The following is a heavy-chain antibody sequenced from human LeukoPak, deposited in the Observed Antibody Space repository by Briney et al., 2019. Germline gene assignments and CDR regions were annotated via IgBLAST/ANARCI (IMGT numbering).Heavy chain of an antibody. CDR1: GGTFSSYA. CDR3: VRDGGGNGPRDPYYYYMDV. J-gene: IGHJ6*03. V-gene: IGHV1-69*13. Sequence: ASVKVSCKASGGTFSSYAISWVRQAPGQGLEWMGGIIPIFGTANYAQKFQGRVTITADESTSTAYMELSSLRSEDTAVYYCVRDGGGNGPRDPYYYYMDVWGKGTTVTISS. D-gene: IGHD4-23*01. CDR2: IIPIFGTA.